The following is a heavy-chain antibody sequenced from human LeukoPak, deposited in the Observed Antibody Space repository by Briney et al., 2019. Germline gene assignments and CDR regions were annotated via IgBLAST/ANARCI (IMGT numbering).Heavy chain of an antibody. CDR1: GGSISSSSYY. V-gene: IGHV4-39*07. Sequence: RPSETLSLTCTVSGGSISSSSYYWGWIRQPPGKGLEWIGSIYYSGSTYYNPSLKSRVTISVDTSKNQFSLKLSSVTAADTAVYYCARSYGSGSYYNPGDVWGKGTTVTVSS. J-gene: IGHJ6*04. CDR3: ARSYGSGSYYNPGDV. D-gene: IGHD3-10*01. CDR2: IYYSGST.